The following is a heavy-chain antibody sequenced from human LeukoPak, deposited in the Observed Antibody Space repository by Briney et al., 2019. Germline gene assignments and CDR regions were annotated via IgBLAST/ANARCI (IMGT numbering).Heavy chain of an antibody. V-gene: IGHV3-21*01. Sequence: GGSLRLSCAASGFTFSSSSMNWVRQAPGKGLEWVSSISSSSSYIYYADSVKGRFTISRDSAKNSLYLQMNSLRAVDTAVYYCASGSASTVTTACDYWGQGTLVTVSS. CDR3: ASGSASTVTTACDY. D-gene: IGHD4-17*01. CDR2: ISSSSSYI. J-gene: IGHJ4*02. CDR1: GFTFSSSS.